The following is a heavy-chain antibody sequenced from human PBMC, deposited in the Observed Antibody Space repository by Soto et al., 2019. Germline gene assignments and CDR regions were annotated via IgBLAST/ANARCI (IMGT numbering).Heavy chain of an antibody. CDR3: ARGGPVVVVTAPFPS. D-gene: IGHD2-21*02. CDR1: VNTFSNYY. Sequence: ASVKVSCTESVNTFSNYYIHWVRQAPGQGLEWMGTINPSGGHTTYAQKFLGRVTMTRDTSTSTLYMEVTSLRSEDPAVYYCARGGPVVVVTAPFPSWGQGTLVTVS. J-gene: IGHJ5*02. V-gene: IGHV1-46*01. CDR2: INPSGGHT.